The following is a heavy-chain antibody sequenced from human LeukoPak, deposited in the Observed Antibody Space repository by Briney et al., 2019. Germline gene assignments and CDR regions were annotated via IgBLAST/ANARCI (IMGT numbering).Heavy chain of an antibody. V-gene: IGHV4-61*02. CDR2: IYADGSS. CDR3: ARGYYYHR. Sequence: SETLSLTCTVSGGSVSSDNSYWNWIRQPAGKGLEWIGRIYADGSSTYNPSLKRRVTISVEAPKNQFSLRLSSMTAADKAVYYCARGYYYHRWGQGTLVTVSS. D-gene: IGHD3-22*01. CDR1: GGSVSSDNSY. J-gene: IGHJ4*02.